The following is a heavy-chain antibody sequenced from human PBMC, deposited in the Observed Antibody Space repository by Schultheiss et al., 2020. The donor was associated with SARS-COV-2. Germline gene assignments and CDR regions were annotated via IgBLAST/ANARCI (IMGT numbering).Heavy chain of an antibody. J-gene: IGHJ4*02. D-gene: IGHD2-15*01. V-gene: IGHV3-30*03. Sequence: GGSLRLSCAASRFTFSRYAMHWVRQAPGKGLEWVAVISYDGSNKYYADSVRGRFTISRDTSKNTLYLQMNSLRAEDTAVYYCATKFLRGYCSGGSCPGPFDYWGQGTLVTVSS. CDR1: RFTFSRYA. CDR3: ATKFLRGYCSGGSCPGPFDY. CDR2: ISYDGSNK.